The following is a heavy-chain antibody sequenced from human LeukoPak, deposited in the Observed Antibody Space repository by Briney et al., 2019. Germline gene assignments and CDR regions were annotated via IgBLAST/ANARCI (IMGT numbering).Heavy chain of an antibody. CDR1: GFTFSDYY. D-gene: IGHD3-3*01. J-gene: IGHJ6*02. CDR3: ARDSGLYDFWSGYRPYGMDV. CDR2: ISSSGSTI. V-gene: IGHV3-11*01. Sequence: GGSLRLSCAASGFTFSDYYMSWIRQAPGKGLEWVSYISSSGSTIYYADSVKGRFTISRDNAKNSLYLQMNSLRAEDTAVYYCARDSGLYDFWSGYRPYGMDVWGQGTTVTVSS.